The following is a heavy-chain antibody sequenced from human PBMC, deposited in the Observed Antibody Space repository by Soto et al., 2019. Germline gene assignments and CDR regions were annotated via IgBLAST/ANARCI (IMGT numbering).Heavy chain of an antibody. CDR2: MNPNSGNT. D-gene: IGHD3-3*01. CDR1: GYTFTSYD. CDR3: ARGGFWYYYYYGMDV. J-gene: IGHJ6*02. Sequence: ASVKVSCKASGYTFTSYDINWVRQATGQGLEWMGWMNPNSGNTGYAQKFQGRVTMTRNTSISTAYMELSSLRSEDTAVYYCARGGFWYYYYYGMDVWGQGTTVTVSS. V-gene: IGHV1-8*01.